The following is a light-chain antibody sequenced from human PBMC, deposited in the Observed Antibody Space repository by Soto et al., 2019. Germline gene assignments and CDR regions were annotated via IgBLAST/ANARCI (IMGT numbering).Light chain of an antibody. CDR1: GSDIGAYNF. J-gene: IGLJ3*02. Sequence: QSALAQPPSASGSPGQSVTISCTGSGSDIGAYNFVSWYQQHPGKAPKLMIFGVTEQPSGVPDRFSGSKSGNTASLTVSGLQADVEAVYYCYSYAGRNIWVFGGGTKLTVL. V-gene: IGLV2-8*01. CDR3: YSYAGRNIWV. CDR2: GVT.